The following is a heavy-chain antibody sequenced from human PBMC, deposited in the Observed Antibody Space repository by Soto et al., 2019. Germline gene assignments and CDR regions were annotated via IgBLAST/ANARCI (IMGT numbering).Heavy chain of an antibody. J-gene: IGHJ4*02. D-gene: IGHD3-10*01. Sequence: SETLSLTCTVSGGSISSYYWSWIRQTPEKGLERIGYIYYSGSTYYNPSLKSRVTISVDTSKNQFSLKLSSVTAADTAVYYCASAYGSGSYEFDYWGQGTLVTVSS. CDR2: IYYSGST. CDR3: ASAYGSGSYEFDY. V-gene: IGHV4-30-4*01. CDR1: GGSISSYY.